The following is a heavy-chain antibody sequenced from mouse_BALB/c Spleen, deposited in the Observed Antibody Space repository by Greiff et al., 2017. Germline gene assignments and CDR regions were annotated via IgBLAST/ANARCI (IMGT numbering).Heavy chain of an antibody. D-gene: IGHD2-4*01. J-gene: IGHJ3*01. V-gene: IGHV1S135*01. Sequence: EVKVVESGPELVKPGASVKVSCKASGYAFTSYNMYWVKQSHGKRLEWMGYIYPYNGGTSYNQKFTGKATLTVDKSSNTAYMMLNSLTSEDSAVYYCAGRDDYTWFAYWGQGTLVTVSA. CDR1: GYAFTSYN. CDR2: IYPYNGGT. CDR3: AGRDDYTWFAY.